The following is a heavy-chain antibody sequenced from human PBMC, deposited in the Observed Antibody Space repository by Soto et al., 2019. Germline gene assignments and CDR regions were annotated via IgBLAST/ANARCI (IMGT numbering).Heavy chain of an antibody. Sequence: PGGSLRLSCAASGFTFSTSSMSWVRQASGKGLEWVGRIRSKANSYATTYAASVKGRFTISRDDSENTAYLQMNSLKTEDTAVYYCTCISGTISFDYWGQGTLVTVSS. CDR2: IRSKANSYAT. D-gene: IGHD1-20*01. CDR3: TCISGTISFDY. J-gene: IGHJ4*02. CDR1: GFTFSTSS. V-gene: IGHV3-73*01.